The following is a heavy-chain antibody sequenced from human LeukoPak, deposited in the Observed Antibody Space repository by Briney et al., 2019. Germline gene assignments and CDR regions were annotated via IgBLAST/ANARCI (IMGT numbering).Heavy chain of an antibody. CDR1: GYTFTGYY. D-gene: IGHD6-13*01. V-gene: IGHV1-2*02. CDR2: INPNSGGT. J-gene: IGHJ4*02. CDR3: ARAYGTGYSSSWYDPWGY. Sequence: GASVKVSCKASGYTFTGYYMHWVRQAPGQGLEWMGWINPNSGGTNYAQKFQGRVTMTRVTSISTAYMELSRLRSDDTAVYYCARAYGTGYSSSWYDPWGYWGQGTLVTVSS.